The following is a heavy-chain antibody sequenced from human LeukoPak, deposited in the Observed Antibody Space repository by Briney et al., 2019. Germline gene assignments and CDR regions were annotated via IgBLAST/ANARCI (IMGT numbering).Heavy chain of an antibody. D-gene: IGHD1-26*01. V-gene: IGHV3-48*02. Sequence: GGSLRLSCAASGFTFSSYAMSWVRQAPGKGLEWVSHITASGTAMFYADSVKGRFTISRDNAKNSLYLQMNSLRDEDTAVYYCASSGSYRFDYWGQGTLVTVSS. J-gene: IGHJ4*02. CDR3: ASSGSYRFDY. CDR2: ITASGTAM. CDR1: GFTFSSYA.